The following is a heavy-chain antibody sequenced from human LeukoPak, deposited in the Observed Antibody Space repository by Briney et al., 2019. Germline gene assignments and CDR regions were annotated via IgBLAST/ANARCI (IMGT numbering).Heavy chain of an antibody. D-gene: IGHD2-2*01. CDR2: INRSGST. J-gene: IGHJ4*02. CDR3: ARVSKQGLKPAADSMGPFDY. Sequence: SETLSLTCAVYGGSFSGYYWSWIRQPPGKGLEWIGEINRSGSTNYNPSLKSRVTISVDTSKNQFSLKLSSVTAADTAVYYCARVSKQGLKPAADSMGPFDYWGQGTLVTVSS. V-gene: IGHV4-34*01. CDR1: GGSFSGYY.